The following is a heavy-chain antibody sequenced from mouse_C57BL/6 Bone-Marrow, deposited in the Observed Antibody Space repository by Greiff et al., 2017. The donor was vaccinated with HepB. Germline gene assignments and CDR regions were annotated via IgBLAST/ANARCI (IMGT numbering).Heavy chain of an antibody. CDR2: IDPENGDT. D-gene: IGHD2-3*01. CDR3: TGWLLPL. CDR1: GFNIKDDY. Sequence: VQLKESGAELVRPGASVKLSCTASGFNIKDDYMHWVKQRPEQGLEWIGWIDPENGDTEYASKFQGKATITADTSSNTAYLQLSSLTSEDTAVYYCTGWLLPLGGQGTLVTVSA. V-gene: IGHV14-4*01. J-gene: IGHJ3*01.